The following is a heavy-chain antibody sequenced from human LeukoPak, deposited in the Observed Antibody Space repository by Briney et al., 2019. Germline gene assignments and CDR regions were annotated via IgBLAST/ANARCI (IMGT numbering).Heavy chain of an antibody. CDR3: AKDPRMTTLDY. Sequence: GGSLRLSCAASGFTFSSYVMSWVHQAPGKGLEWVSAISASGGSTYYADSVKGRFTISRDNSRNTLYLQMHSLRAEDTAVYYCAKDPRMTTLDYWGRGTLVTVSS. J-gene: IGHJ4*02. D-gene: IGHD4-11*01. V-gene: IGHV3-23*01. CDR2: ISASGGST. CDR1: GFTFSSYV.